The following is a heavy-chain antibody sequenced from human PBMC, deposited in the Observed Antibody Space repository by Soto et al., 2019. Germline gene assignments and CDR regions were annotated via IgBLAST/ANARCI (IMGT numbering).Heavy chain of an antibody. D-gene: IGHD2-15*01. CDR2: VSGSGGST. Sequence: LRLSCAASGFTFSSYAMSWVRQAPGKWLEWVSAVSGSGGSTYYADSVKGRLTISRKNSNKTLDLPMTSLRAEGGAVHYCDKVGRSKEAFDIWSQGTMVTVSS. J-gene: IGHJ3*02. CDR3: DKVGRSKEAFDI. CDR1: GFTFSSYA. V-gene: IGHV3-23*01.